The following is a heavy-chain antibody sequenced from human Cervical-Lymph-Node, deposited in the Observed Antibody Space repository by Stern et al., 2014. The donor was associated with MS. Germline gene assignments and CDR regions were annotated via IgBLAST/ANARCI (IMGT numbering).Heavy chain of an antibody. D-gene: IGHD2-15*01. J-gene: IGHJ3*02. CDR2: ISPIFGTA. Sequence: VQLVQSGAEVKKPGSSVKVSCKASGGTFSSYAISWVRQAPGPGLEWMGGISPIFGTAKYAQKFQGRVTITADASTVYLELSSLTSEDTAVYYCATKVVVVTAAPFGAFDIWGQGTMVTVSS. V-gene: IGHV1-69*01. CDR1: GGTFSSYA. CDR3: ATKVVVVTAAPFGAFDI.